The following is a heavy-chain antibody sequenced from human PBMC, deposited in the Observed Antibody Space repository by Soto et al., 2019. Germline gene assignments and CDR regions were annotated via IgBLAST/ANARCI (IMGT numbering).Heavy chain of an antibody. Sequence: GGSLRLSCAASGFTFSSYAMHWVRQASGKGLEWVAVISYDGSNKYYADSVKGRFTISRDNSKNTLYLQMNSLRAEDTAVYYCARDGDIVVVPAALDVWGQGTTVTVSS. CDR3: ARDGDIVVVPAALDV. CDR1: GFTFSSYA. V-gene: IGHV3-30-3*01. J-gene: IGHJ6*02. D-gene: IGHD2-2*01. CDR2: ISYDGSNK.